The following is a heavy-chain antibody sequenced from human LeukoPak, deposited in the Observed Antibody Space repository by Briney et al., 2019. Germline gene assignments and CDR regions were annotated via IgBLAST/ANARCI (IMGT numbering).Heavy chain of an antibody. CDR2: MNPNSGNT. Sequence: ASVKVSCKASGYTFTSYDINWVRQATGQGLEWMGWMNPNSGNTGYAQKFQGRVTMTRNTSISTAYMELSSLRSEDTAVYYCARLAEYYCGSGSYYPYYYYYYYMDVWGKGTTVTISS. J-gene: IGHJ6*03. D-gene: IGHD3-10*01. CDR1: GYTFTSYD. V-gene: IGHV1-8*01. CDR3: ARLAEYYCGSGSYYPYYYYYYYMDV.